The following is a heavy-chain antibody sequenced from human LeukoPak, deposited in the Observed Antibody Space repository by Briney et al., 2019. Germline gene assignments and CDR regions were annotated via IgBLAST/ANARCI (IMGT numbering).Heavy chain of an antibody. V-gene: IGHV3-30*02. CDR2: IRYVGINK. D-gene: IGHD3-22*01. CDR1: GFTFSTYG. CDR3: AREGRRDYYDSSGYYHVFDY. J-gene: IGHJ4*02. Sequence: GGSLRLSCAASGFTFSTYGMHWVRQAPGKGLEWVSFIRYVGINKYYADSVKGRFTISRDNSKNTLYLQMNSLRPEDTALYYCAREGRRDYYDSSGYYHVFDYWGQGTLVTVSS.